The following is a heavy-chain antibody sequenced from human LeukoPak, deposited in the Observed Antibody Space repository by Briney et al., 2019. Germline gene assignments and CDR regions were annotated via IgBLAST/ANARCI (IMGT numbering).Heavy chain of an antibody. CDR3: TLGYGSGSYNY. CDR2: IYYSGST. CDR1: GVSISSYY. Sequence: SETLSLTCTVSGVSISSYYWSWTRQPPGKGLEWIGYIYYSGSTNYNPSLKSRVTISVDTSKNKFSLKLSSVTAADTAVYYCTLGYGSGSYNYWGRGTLVTASS. J-gene: IGHJ4*02. V-gene: IGHV4-59*01. D-gene: IGHD3-10*01.